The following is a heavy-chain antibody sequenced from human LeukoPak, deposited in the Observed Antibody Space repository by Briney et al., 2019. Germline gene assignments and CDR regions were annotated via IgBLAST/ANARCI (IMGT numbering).Heavy chain of an antibody. Sequence: PSETLSLTCTVSGGSISSYYWSWIRQPPGKGLEWIGYIYYSGSTNYNPSLKSRVTISVDTSKNQFSLKLSSVTAADTAVYYCARGPPRFDPWGQGTLVTVFS. J-gene: IGHJ5*02. CDR1: GGSISSYY. CDR3: ARGPPRFDP. CDR2: IYYSGST. V-gene: IGHV4-59*01.